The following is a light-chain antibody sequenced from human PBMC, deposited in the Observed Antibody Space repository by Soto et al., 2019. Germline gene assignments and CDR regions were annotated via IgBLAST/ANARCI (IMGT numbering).Light chain of an antibody. V-gene: IGLV2-14*01. J-gene: IGLJ1*01. CDR3: SSYTITSTYV. CDR2: DVS. CDR1: SSDVGGYNY. Sequence: QPVLTQPASVSGSPGQSITISCTGTSSDVGGYNYVSWYQQYPGNAPKLIIYDVSNRPSGVSNRFSGSKSGNTASLTISGLQAEDEAEYHCSSYTITSTYVFGTGTQLTVL.